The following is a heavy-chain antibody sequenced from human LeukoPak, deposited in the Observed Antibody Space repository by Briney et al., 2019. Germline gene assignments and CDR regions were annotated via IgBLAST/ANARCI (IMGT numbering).Heavy chain of an antibody. D-gene: IGHD5-18*01. CDR1: GGSISSSNW. V-gene: IGHV4-4*02. J-gene: IGHJ4*02. CDR3: ARGPGGYSYGYYFDY. Sequence: TSGTLSLTCAVAGGSISSSNWWNWVRQPPGKGLEWIGEIYHSGTTNYNPSLKSRVTISVDKSKNQLSLKLISVTAADTAVYYCARGPGGYSYGYYFDYWGQGTLVTVSS. CDR2: IYHSGTT.